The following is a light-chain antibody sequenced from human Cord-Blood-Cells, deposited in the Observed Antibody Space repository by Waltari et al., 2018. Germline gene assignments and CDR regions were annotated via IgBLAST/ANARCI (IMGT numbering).Light chain of an antibody. CDR2: WAS. V-gene: IGKV4-1*01. J-gene: IGKJ1*01. Sequence: DIVMTQSPDSLAVSLGERATINCKSSQSVLYTSNNKNYLAWYQEKPGQPPNLRIFWASTREAGVPDRFSGSGCGTDFTLTISSLQAEDVTVYYCQQYYSTPWTFGQGTKVEIK. CDR1: QSVLYTSNNKNY. CDR3: QQYYSTPWT.